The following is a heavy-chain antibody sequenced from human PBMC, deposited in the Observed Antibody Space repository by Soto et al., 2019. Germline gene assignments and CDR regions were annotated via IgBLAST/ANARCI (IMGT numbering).Heavy chain of an antibody. D-gene: IGHD2-2*01. V-gene: IGHV3-23*01. CDR2: ISGSGGST. CDR1: GFTFSSYA. CDR3: AKEGYCSSTSCYYFDY. Sequence: EVQLLESGGGLVQPGGSLRLSCAASGFTFSSYAMSWVRQAPGKGLEWASAISGSGGSTYYADSVKGRFTISRDNSKNTLYLQMNSLRAEDTAVYYCAKEGYCSSTSCYYFDYWGQGTLVTVSS. J-gene: IGHJ4*02.